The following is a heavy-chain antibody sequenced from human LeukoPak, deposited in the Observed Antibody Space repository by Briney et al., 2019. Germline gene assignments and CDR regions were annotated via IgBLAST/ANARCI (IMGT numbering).Heavy chain of an antibody. J-gene: IGHJ3*02. V-gene: IGHV3-74*01. CDR2: INSDGSTT. CDR1: GFTFSSYW. Sequence: GGSLRLSCAASGFTFSSYWMHWVRQAPGKGLVWVSRINSDGSTTSYADSVKGRFSISRDNAKNTLYLQMNSLRAEDTAVYYCARDLFVSRYLSAFDIWGQGTMVTVSS. CDR3: ARDLFVSRYLSAFDI. D-gene: IGHD3-9*01.